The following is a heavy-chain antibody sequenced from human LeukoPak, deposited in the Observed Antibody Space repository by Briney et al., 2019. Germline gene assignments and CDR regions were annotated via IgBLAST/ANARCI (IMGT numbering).Heavy chain of an antibody. J-gene: IGHJ6*03. CDR2: IIPIFGTA. D-gene: IGHD2-2*01. V-gene: IGHV1-69*05. CDR1: GGTFSSYA. CDR3: ARTPTYQLLSFHYMDV. Sequence: SVKVSCKASGGTFSSYAISWVRQAPGQGLEWMGRIIPIFGTANYAQKFQGRATITTDESTSTAYMELSSLRSEDTAVYYCARTPTYQLLSFHYMDVWGKGTTVTVSS.